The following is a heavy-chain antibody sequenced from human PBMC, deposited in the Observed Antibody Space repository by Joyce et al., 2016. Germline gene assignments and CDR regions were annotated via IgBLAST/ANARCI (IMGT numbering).Heavy chain of an antibody. D-gene: IGHD4-17*01. Sequence: QVQLQESGPRLVKPSGTLSPTCAVSGGTISSSNWWTWVRQPPGKGLEWIGEIYHSGSTNSNPSLKSRVTMSVDKSKNQFSLKLSSVTAADTAVYYCARGDYGVPFDYWGQGTLVTVSS. CDR1: GGTISSSNW. CDR2: IYHSGST. V-gene: IGHV4-4*02. CDR3: ARGDYGVPFDY. J-gene: IGHJ4*02.